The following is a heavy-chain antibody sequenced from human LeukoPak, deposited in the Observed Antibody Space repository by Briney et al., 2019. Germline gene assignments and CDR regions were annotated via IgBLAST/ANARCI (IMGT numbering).Heavy chain of an antibody. D-gene: IGHD3-22*01. CDR1: GGSISSYY. CDR3: AKTKYFDSIVYYLFDS. J-gene: IGHJ4*02. CDR2: ISYSGSS. V-gene: IGHV4-59*12. Sequence: SETLSLTCTVSGGSISSYYWSWIRQPPGKGLEWIGYISYSGSSNYKFSFKSRVTISEDTSKNQFSLKLSSVTAADTAVYYCAKTKYFDSIVYYLFDSWAREPLVTVSS.